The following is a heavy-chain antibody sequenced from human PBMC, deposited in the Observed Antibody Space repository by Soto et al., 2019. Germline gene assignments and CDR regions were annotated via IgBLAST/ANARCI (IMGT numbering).Heavy chain of an antibody. CDR2: TYYRSKWYN. CDR3: AREGSSWYYNQVGYFDY. Sequence: SQTLSLTCAISGDSVSSNSAAWNWIRQSPSRGLEWLGRTYYRSKWYNDYAVSVKSRITINPDTSKNQFSLQLNSVTPEDAAVYYCAREGSSWYYNQVGYFDYWGQGTLVTVSS. CDR1: GDSVSSNSAA. J-gene: IGHJ4*02. D-gene: IGHD6-13*01. V-gene: IGHV6-1*01.